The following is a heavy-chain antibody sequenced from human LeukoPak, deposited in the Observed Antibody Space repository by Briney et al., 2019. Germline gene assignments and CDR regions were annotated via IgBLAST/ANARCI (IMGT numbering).Heavy chain of an antibody. V-gene: IGHV3-23*01. CDR1: GFTFSSYA. D-gene: IGHD2-2*01. CDR3: AKGDLSVPAANDY. CDR2: ISGSGGST. J-gene: IGHJ4*02. Sequence: GGSLRLSCAASGFTFSSYAMSWVRQAPGKGLEWVSAISGSGGSTYYADSVKGRFTIPRDNSKNTLYLQMNSLRAEDTAVYYCAKGDLSVPAANDYWGQGTLVTVSS.